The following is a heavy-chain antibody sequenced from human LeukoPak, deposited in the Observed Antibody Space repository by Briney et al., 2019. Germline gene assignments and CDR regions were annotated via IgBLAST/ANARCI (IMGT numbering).Heavy chain of an antibody. CDR3: ARHPYYDFWSAAGFDP. J-gene: IGHJ5*02. V-gene: IGHV4-38-2*01. D-gene: IGHD3-3*01. CDR2: IYHSGST. CDR1: GYSISSGYY. Sequence: SETLSLTCAVSGYSISSGYYWGWIRQPPGKGLEWIGSIYHSGSTYYNPSHKSRVTISVDTSKNQFSLKLSSVTAADTAVYYCARHPYYDFWSAAGFDPWGQGTLVTVSS.